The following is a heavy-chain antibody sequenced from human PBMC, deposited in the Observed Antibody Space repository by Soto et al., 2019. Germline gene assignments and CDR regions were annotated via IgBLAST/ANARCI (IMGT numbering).Heavy chain of an antibody. V-gene: IGHV3-48*02. Sequence: HPGGSLRLSCATSGFAFNTYYMNWVRQAPGKGLEWISYISTRSTNTYYADSVKGRFTISRDNAYSSVYLQMNSLRDEDTAIYYCVRAFDENSYGYGYWGQGTLVTVSS. CDR3: VRAFDENSYGYGY. CDR2: ISTRSTNT. D-gene: IGHD5-18*01. J-gene: IGHJ4*02. CDR1: GFAFNTYY.